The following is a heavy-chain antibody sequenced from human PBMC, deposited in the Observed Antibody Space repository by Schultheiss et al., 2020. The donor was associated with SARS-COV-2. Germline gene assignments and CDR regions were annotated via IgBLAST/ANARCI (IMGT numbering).Heavy chain of an antibody. J-gene: IGHJ4*02. CDR1: GGSFSGYY. V-gene: IGHV4-34*01. CDR3: ARSTFF. Sequence: GSLRLSCAVYGGSFSGYYWSWIRQPPGKGLEWIGEINHSGSTNYNPSLKSRVTISVDTSKNQFSLKLSSVTAADTAVYYCARSTFFWGQGTLVTVSS. D-gene: IGHD2-2*01. CDR2: INHSGST.